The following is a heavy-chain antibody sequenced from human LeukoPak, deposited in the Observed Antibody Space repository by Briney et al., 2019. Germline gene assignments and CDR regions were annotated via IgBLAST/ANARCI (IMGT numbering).Heavy chain of an antibody. D-gene: IGHD6-19*01. J-gene: IGHJ4*02. V-gene: IGHV4-59*08. Sequence: PSETLSLTCTVSGGSINSYYWSWIRQPPGKGLEWIAYIYYSGSSNYNPSLKSRVTISVDTSKNQFSLRLSSVTAADTAVYYCARHRDYGTGWYGFDYWGQGTLVTVSS. CDR1: GGSINSYY. CDR3: ARHRDYGTGWYGFDY. CDR2: IYYSGSS.